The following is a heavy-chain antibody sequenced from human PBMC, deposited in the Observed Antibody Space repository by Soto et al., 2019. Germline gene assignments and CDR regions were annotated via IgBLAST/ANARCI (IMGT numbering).Heavy chain of an antibody. CDR1: GGTFSSYA. V-gene: IGHV1-69*12. D-gene: IGHD3-10*01. Sequence: QVQLVQSGAEVKKPGSSVKVSCKASGGTFSSYAISWVRQAPGQGLEWMGGIIPIFGTANYAQKFQGRVTITADDSTRTAYMELSGLRSEDTAVYYFARAHRLRYYGSGSYYTVQYYYYYYGMDVWGQGTTVTVS. CDR2: IIPIFGTA. J-gene: IGHJ6*02. CDR3: ARAHRLRYYGSGSYYTVQYYYYYYGMDV.